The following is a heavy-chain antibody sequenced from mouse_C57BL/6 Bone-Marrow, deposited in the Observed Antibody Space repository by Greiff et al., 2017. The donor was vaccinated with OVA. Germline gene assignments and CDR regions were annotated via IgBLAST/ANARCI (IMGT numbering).Heavy chain of an antibody. D-gene: IGHD2-4*01. J-gene: IGHJ3*01. CDR1: GYSFTGYY. V-gene: IGHV1-42*01. CDR3: AYYEGFAY. CDR2: LNPSTGGT. Sequence: VQLQQSGPELVKPGASVKISCKASGYSFTGYYMNWVKQSPEKSLEWIGELNPSTGGTTYNQKFKAKATLTVDKSSSTAYMQLKSLTSEDSAVYYCAYYEGFAYWGQGTLVTVSA.